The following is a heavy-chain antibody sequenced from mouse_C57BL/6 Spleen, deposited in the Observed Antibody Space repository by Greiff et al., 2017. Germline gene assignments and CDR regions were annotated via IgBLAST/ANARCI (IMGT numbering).Heavy chain of an antibody. CDR3: ARDYSNYYFDY. Sequence: QVQLQQSGPELVKPGASVKISCKASGYAFSSSWMNWVKQRPGKGLEWIGRIYPGDGDTNYNGKFKGKATLTADKSSSTAYMQLSSLTSEDSAVYFGARDYSNYYFDYWGQGTTLTVSS. J-gene: IGHJ2*01. CDR2: IYPGDGDT. CDR1: GYAFSSSW. D-gene: IGHD2-5*01. V-gene: IGHV1-82*01.